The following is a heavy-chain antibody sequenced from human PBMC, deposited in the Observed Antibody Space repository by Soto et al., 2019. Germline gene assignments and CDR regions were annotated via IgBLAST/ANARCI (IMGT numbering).Heavy chain of an antibody. CDR1: RCTFTGYD. J-gene: IGHJ6*02. D-gene: IGHD5-12*01. Sequence: ASLKVSCKASRCTFTGYDMHWVRQSPVQRLEWMVCMNPTSGGTNYAQKLPGWVTMTRDTSISTAYMELIRLRSDDTAVYYCARGDIVATIFRYQGMDVWGQGSTVTSP. CDR2: MNPTSGGT. V-gene: IGHV1-2*04. CDR3: ARGDIVATIFRYQGMDV.